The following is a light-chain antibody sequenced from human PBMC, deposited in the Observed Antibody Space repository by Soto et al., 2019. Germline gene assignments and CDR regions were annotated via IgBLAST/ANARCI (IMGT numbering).Light chain of an antibody. CDR2: YDS. CDR1: NIGSYS. CDR3: QVWDSSSDHYV. Sequence: SYELTQPPSVSVAPGKTARITCGGNNIGSYSVHWYQQKPGQAPVLVIYYDSDRPSGIPERFSGSNSGNTATLTISRVEAGDEADYYCQVWDSSSDHYVFGTGTKVTVL. V-gene: IGLV3-21*04. J-gene: IGLJ1*01.